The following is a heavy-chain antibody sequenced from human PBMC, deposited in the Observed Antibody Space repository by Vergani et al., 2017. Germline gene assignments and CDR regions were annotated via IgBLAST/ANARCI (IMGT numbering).Heavy chain of an antibody. CDR2: ISYDGSNK. CDR1: GFTFSSYA. D-gene: IGHD2-8*01. CDR3: ARDTPFNGGAIHFFVDY. Sequence: QVQLVESGGGVVQPGRSLRLSCAASGFTFSSYAMHWVRPAPGKGLEWVAVISYDGSNKYYADSVKGRFTISRDNSKNTLYLQMNSLRAEDTAVYYCARDTPFNGGAIHFFVDYWDRGTLVAVSS. V-gene: IGHV3-30-3*01. J-gene: IGHJ4*02.